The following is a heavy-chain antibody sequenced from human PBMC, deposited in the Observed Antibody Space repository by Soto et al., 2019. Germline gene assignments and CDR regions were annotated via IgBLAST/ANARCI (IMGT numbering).Heavy chain of an antibody. V-gene: IGHV3-15*01. D-gene: IGHD3-3*01. CDR1: GFTYSNAW. J-gene: IGHJ5*02. CDR2: IKSNTDGGTT. CDR3: TTDTITIFGVVIINWFDP. Sequence: GASLRLSCAASGFTYSNAWMSWVSQAPGKGLEWVGRIKSNTDGGTTDYAAPVKGRFTISRHDSKNTLYLQMNSLKTEDTAVYYCTTDTITIFGVVIINWFDPWGQGTLVTVSS.